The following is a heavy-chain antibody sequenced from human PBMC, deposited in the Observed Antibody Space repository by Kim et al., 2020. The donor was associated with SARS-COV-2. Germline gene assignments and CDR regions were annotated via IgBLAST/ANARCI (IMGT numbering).Heavy chain of an antibody. J-gene: IGHJ4*02. CDR1: GSTFSTSW. D-gene: IGHD2-15*01. Sequence: GGSLRLSCAASGSTFSTSWMNWVRQAPGKGLEWVANINPDGSQKRYVDSVKGRITISRDNAKNSVFLQMNSLRAEDTAMYYCAGWAGAANYWGQGTLVTVSS. CDR2: INPDGSQK. CDR3: AGWAGAANY. V-gene: IGHV3-7*03.